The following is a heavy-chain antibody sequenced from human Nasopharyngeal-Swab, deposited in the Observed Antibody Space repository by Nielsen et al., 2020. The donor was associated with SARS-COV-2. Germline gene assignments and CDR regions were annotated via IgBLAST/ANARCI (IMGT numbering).Heavy chain of an antibody. Sequence: SETLSLTCTVSGDSIAYSTFYWGWIRQPQGKGLEWIGNIYYNGNTYQNPSLKSRLTISEDKSKNQFSLQLSSVTAADTAVYYCVRSSSWYYFDYWAQGTQVTVSS. J-gene: IGHJ4*02. CDR2: IYYNGNT. CDR3: VRSSSWYYFDY. D-gene: IGHD6-13*01. CDR1: GDSIAYSTFY. V-gene: IGHV4-39*01.